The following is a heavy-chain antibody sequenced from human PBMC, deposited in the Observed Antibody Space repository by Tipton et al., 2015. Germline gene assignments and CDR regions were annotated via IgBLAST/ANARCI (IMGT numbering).Heavy chain of an antibody. CDR2: IYHSGST. J-gene: IGHJ4*02. CDR1: GGSISSSNW. Sequence: TLSLTCAVSGGSISSSNWCSWVRQPPGKGLEWIGEIYHSGSTNYNPSLKSRITISVDKSKNQFSLKLTSVTAADTAVYYCAREAYSSSGLIFDYWGQGTLVTVSS. D-gene: IGHD6-6*01. CDR3: AREAYSSSGLIFDY. V-gene: IGHV4-4*02.